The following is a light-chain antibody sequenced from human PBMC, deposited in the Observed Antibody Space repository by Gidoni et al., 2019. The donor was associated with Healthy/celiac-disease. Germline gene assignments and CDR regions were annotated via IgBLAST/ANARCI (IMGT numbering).Light chain of an antibody. V-gene: IGKV1-39*01. CDR3: QQSYSTGTWT. Sequence: DIQMTQSPSSLSASVGDRVTITCRASKSISRYLNWYQQKLGKAPKLLIYAASSLQSGVPSRFSGSGSGTDFTLTISSLQPEDFATYYCQQSYSTGTWTFGQGTKVEIK. CDR2: AAS. J-gene: IGKJ1*01. CDR1: KSISRY.